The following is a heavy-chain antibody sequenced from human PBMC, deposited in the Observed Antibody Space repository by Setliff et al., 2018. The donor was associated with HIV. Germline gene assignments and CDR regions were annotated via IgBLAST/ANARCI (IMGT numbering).Heavy chain of an antibody. J-gene: IGHJ4*01. Sequence: PPGKGPEWLALIYWDDDTRYNPSLKNRLTITKDTSRNQVDLTVSNMDPVDTATYFCVHVSYYREVYFDAWGQGILVTVSS. CDR3: VHVSYYREVYFDA. V-gene: IGHV2-5*02. CDR2: IYWDDDT. D-gene: IGHD3-10*01.